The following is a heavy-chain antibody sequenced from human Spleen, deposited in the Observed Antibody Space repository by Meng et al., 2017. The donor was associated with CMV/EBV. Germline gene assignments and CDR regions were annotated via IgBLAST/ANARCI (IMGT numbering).Heavy chain of an antibody. D-gene: IGHD2-15*01. V-gene: IGHV3-23*01. CDR3: AKAACSSGSCYSNF. Sequence: SGFTFSDYAMSWVRQAPGEGLEWVSAISYIGEGTYYADSVKGRFTISRDNSKNTLYLQMDSLRAEDTAVYYCAKAACSSGSCYSNFWGQGTLVTVSS. CDR1: GFTFSDYA. J-gene: IGHJ4*02. CDR2: ISYIGEGT.